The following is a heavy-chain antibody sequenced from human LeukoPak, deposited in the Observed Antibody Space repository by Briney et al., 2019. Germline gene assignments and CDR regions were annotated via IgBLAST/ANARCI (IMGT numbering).Heavy chain of an antibody. CDR2: ISAYNGNT. CDR3: ARGTGNSGYYLFDY. CDR1: GYRFTRYG. D-gene: IGHD3-22*01. J-gene: IGHJ4*02. Sequence: ASVKVSCKASGYRFTRYGVSWVRQAPGQGLQWMGWISAYNGNTNHAQKLQGRVTMTTDTSTSTAYMELRSLRSDDTAVYYCARGTGNSGYYLFDYWGQGTLVTVSS. V-gene: IGHV1-18*01.